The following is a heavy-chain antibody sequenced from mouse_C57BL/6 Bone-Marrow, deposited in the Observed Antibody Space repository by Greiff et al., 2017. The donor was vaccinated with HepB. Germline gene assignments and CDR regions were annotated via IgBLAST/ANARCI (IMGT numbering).Heavy chain of an antibody. CDR3: ALDYSIYYYAMDY. CDR2: INPSTGGT. V-gene: IGHV1-42*01. Sequence: EVKVVESGPELVKPGASVKISCKASGYSFTGYYMNWVKQSPEKSLEWIGEINPSTGGTTYNQKFKAKATLTVDKSSSTAYMQLKSLTSEDSAVYYCALDYSIYYYAMDYWGQGTSVTVSS. J-gene: IGHJ4*01. CDR1: GYSFTGYY. D-gene: IGHD2-5*01.